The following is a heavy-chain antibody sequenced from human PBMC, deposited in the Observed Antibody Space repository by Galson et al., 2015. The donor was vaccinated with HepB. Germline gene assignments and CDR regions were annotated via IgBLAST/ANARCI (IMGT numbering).Heavy chain of an antibody. V-gene: IGHV3-30-3*01. J-gene: IGHJ3*02. Sequence: SLRLSCAASGFTFSSYAMHWVRQAPGKGLEWEAVISYDGSNKYYADSVKGRFTISRDNSKNTLYLQMNSLRAEDTAVYYCVRVWMIVVIWDAFDIWGQGTMFTVSS. CDR1: GFTFSSYA. CDR2: ISYDGSNK. D-gene: IGHD3-22*01. CDR3: VRVWMIVVIWDAFDI.